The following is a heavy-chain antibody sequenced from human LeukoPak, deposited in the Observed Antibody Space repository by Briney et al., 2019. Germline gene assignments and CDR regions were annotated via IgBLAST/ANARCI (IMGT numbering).Heavy chain of an antibody. D-gene: IGHD1-26*01. J-gene: IGHJ4*02. Sequence: ASVKVSCKASGYTFTGYYMHWVRQAPGQGLEWMGWINPNSGGTNYAQKFQGRVTMTRDTSISTAYMELSRLRSDDTAVYYCARDKGGATHVDYWGQGTLVTVSS. V-gene: IGHV1-2*02. CDR1: GYTFTGYY. CDR3: ARDKGGATHVDY. CDR2: INPNSGGT.